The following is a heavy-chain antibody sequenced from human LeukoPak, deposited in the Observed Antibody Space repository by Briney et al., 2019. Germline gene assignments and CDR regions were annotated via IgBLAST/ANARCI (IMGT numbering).Heavy chain of an antibody. CDR3: ARLGYCSSTSCSIPTLDY. CDR1: GGSISSSNW. Sequence: SETLSLTCAVSGGSISSSNWWSWVRQPPGKGLEWIGEIYHSGSTSYNPSLKSRVTISVDKSKNQFSLKLSSVTAADTAVYYCARLGYCSSTSCSIPTLDYWGQGTLVIVSS. J-gene: IGHJ4*02. V-gene: IGHV4-4*02. CDR2: IYHSGST. D-gene: IGHD2-2*01.